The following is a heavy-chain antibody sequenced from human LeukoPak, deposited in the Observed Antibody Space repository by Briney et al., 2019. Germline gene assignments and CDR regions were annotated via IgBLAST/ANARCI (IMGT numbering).Heavy chain of an antibody. D-gene: IGHD5-24*01. CDR2: IYHSGTT. Sequence: SETLSLTCAVSGGSISSSSNWWSWVRQPPGKGLEWIGEIYHSGTTNYNPSLRGRVTISVDKSKNHFSLKVSSVTAADTAVYYCARGWLQSWFDPWGQGTLVTVSS. J-gene: IGHJ5*02. CDR3: ARGWLQSWFDP. V-gene: IGHV4-4*02. CDR1: GGSISSSSNW.